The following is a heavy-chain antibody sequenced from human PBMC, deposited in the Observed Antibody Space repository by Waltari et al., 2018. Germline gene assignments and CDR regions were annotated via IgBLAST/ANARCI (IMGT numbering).Heavy chain of an antibody. J-gene: IGHJ4*02. CDR1: GYSFTSYW. V-gene: IGHV5-51*01. Sequence: EVQLVQSGAEVKKPGESLKISCKGSGYSFTSYWIGWVRQMPGKGLEWMGMIHPGDADTRYSPSFKGQVTISADKATSTAYLQWSSLKASDTAMYYCARGPPQSATSYFDYWGQGTLVTVSS. CDR2: IHPGDADT. D-gene: IGHD6-19*01. CDR3: ARGPPQSATSYFDY.